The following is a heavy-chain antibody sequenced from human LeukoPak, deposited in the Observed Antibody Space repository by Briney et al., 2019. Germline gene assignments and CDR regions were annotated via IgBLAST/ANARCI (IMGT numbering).Heavy chain of an antibody. CDR3: ASLTHLDTPGGY. J-gene: IGHJ4*02. CDR2: IIPIFGSA. Sequence: GASVKVSCKASGGTFSSYAISWVRQAPGQGLEWMGGIIPIFGSANYAQKFQGRVTITADESTSTAYMELSSLRSEDTAVYYCASLTHLDTPGGYWGQGTLVTVSS. D-gene: IGHD3-10*01. V-gene: IGHV1-69*13. CDR1: GGTFSSYA.